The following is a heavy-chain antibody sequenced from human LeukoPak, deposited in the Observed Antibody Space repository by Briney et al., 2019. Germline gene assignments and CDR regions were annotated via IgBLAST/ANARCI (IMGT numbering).Heavy chain of an antibody. V-gene: IGHV3-21*01. CDR1: GFTFSTYA. D-gene: IGHD3-22*01. J-gene: IGHJ4*02. CDR2: ISSSSSYI. Sequence: PGGSLRLSCAASGFTFSTYAMSWVRQAPGKGLEWVSSISSSSSYIYYADSVKGRFTISRDNAKNSLYLQMNSLRAEDTAVYYCARDGDSSGYYPLYYFDYWGQGTLVTVSS. CDR3: ARDGDSSGYYPLYYFDY.